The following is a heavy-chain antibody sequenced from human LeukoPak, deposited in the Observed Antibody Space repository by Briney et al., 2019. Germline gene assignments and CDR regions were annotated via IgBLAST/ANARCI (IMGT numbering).Heavy chain of an antibody. D-gene: IGHD6-19*01. V-gene: IGHV3-30*09. Sequence: PGMSLRLSCAASGFTFSNFAMNWVPQAPGKGLEWVAFISYDGSIKSYADSVKGRFAVSRDNSKNTLYLQMNSLRPEDTAFYYCAKSYDNGWYVCDYWGQGTLVTVSS. CDR1: GFTFSNFA. CDR3: AKSYDNGWYVCDY. CDR2: ISYDGSIK. J-gene: IGHJ4*02.